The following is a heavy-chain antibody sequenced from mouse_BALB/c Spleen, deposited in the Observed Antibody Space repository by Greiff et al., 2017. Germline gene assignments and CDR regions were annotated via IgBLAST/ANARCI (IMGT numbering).Heavy chain of an antibody. CDR1: GFNIKDTY. CDR3: ARGYEDDY. CDR2: IDPANGNT. Sequence: VQLKQSGAELVKPGASVKLSCTASGFNIKDTYMHWVKQRPEQGLEWIGRIDPANGNTKYDPKFQGKATITADTSSNTAHLQLSSLTSEDTAVYYCARGYEDDYWGQGTTLTVSS. J-gene: IGHJ2*01. V-gene: IGHV14-3*02. D-gene: IGHD2-2*01.